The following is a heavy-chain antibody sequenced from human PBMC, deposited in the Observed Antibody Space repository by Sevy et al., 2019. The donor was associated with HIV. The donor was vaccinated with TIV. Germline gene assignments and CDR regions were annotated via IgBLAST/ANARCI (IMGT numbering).Heavy chain of an antibody. CDR1: GFSFTFYA. J-gene: IGHJ6*03. CDR3: ARTVWKCDYDRGDYYYYYMDV. CDR2: ISTRGTDI. Sequence: GGSLRLSCVASGFSFTFYAMSWVRQAPGKGLEWVSAISTRGTDIHYADSVKGRFTISRGISNNSVYLEMNTLRGEETALYYCARTVWKCDYDRGDYYYYYMDVWGKGTTVTVSS. V-gene: IGHV3-23*01. D-gene: IGHD3-16*01.